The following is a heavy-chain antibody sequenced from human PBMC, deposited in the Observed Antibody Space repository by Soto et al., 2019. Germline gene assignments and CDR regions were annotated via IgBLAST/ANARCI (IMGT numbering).Heavy chain of an antibody. CDR2: IYRTGST. CDR1: GGSFTSNNW. D-gene: IGHD1-7*01. Sequence: QVQLQESGPGLVKPSGTLSLTCAVSGGSFTSNNWWTWVRQPPGQGLEWIGEIYRTGSTNYNPSLKSRVTMSLDKSENQFALKVTSLTAADTAVYYCASRYPGTSVDYWGQGTLVTVSS. V-gene: IGHV4-4*02. J-gene: IGHJ4*02. CDR3: ASRYPGTSVDY.